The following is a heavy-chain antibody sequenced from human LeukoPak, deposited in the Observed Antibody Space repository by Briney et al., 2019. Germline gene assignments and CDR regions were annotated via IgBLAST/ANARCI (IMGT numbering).Heavy chain of an antibody. CDR1: GGTFSSYA. V-gene: IGHV1-69*13. D-gene: IGHD3-10*01. CDR2: IIPIFGTA. CDR3: ARDLVKGIWFGRGNNWFDP. J-gene: IGHJ5*02. Sequence: ASVKVSCKASGGTFSSYAISWVRQAPGQGLEWMGGIIPIFGTANYAQKFQGRVTITADESTSTAYMELSSLRAEDTAVYYCARDLVKGIWFGRGNNWFDPWGQGTLVTVSS.